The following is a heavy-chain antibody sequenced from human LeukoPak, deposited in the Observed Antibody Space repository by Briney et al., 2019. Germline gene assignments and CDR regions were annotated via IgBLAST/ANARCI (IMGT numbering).Heavy chain of an antibody. CDR1: GFSFSSSW. J-gene: IGHJ4*02. CDR3: ARDSFGYYDILTGYYKAYYFDY. CDR2: ISSSSSYI. V-gene: IGHV3-21*01. Sequence: PGGSLRLSCAASGFSFSSSWMNWVRQAPGKGLEWVSSISSSSSYIYYADSVKGRFTISRDNAKNSLYLQMNSLRAEDTAVYYCARDSFGYYDILTGYYKAYYFDYWGQGTLVTVSS. D-gene: IGHD3-9*01.